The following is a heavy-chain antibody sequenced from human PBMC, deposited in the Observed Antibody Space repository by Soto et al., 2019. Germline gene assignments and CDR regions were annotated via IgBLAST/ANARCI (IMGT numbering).Heavy chain of an antibody. CDR1: GYSFMKYG. CDR2: ISPYSGYT. Sequence: ASVKVSCKGFGYSFMKYGISWVRRAPGQGLEWVGWISPYSGYTHSAQKFHGRLTLTTDTAASTAYMELRILRSADTALYYCAREASVLIPAAQPSRFDSWGQGTLVILS. J-gene: IGHJ4*02. CDR3: AREASVLIPAAQPSRFDS. D-gene: IGHD2-2*01. V-gene: IGHV1-18*01.